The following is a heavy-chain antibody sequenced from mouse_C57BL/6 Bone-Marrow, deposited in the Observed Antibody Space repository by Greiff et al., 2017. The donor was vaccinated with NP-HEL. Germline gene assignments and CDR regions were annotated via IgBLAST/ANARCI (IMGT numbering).Heavy chain of an antibody. CDR2: INPGSGGT. CDR3: ARGGDYGLDY. V-gene: IGHV1-54*01. D-gene: IGHD1-1*01. Sequence: QVQLQQSGAELVRPGTSVKVSCKASGYAFTNYLIEWVKQRPGQGLEWIGVINPGSGGTNYNEKFKGKATLTADKSSSTAYMQLSSLTSEDSAVYFCARGGDYGLDYWGQGTTLTVSS. J-gene: IGHJ2*01. CDR1: GYAFTNYL.